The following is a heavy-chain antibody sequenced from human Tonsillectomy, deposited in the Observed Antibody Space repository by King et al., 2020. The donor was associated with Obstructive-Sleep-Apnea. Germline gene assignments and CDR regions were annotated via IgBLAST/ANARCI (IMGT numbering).Heavy chain of an antibody. Sequence: EVQLVESGGGLVKPGGSLRLSCAASGFTFNDAWMSWVRQAPGKGLEWVGRIKTKTDDGTTDYAAPVKGRFTISRDDSENVLYLQMSSLKTEDTAVYFCAAGKVAAYFDYWGQGTLVTVSS. CDR1: GFTFNDAW. V-gene: IGHV3-15*01. J-gene: IGHJ4*02. CDR2: IKTKTDDGTT. CDR3: AAGKVAAYFDY. D-gene: IGHD6-19*01.